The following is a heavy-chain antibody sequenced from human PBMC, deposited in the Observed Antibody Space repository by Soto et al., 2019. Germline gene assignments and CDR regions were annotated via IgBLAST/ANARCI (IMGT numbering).Heavy chain of an antibody. CDR3: ARARFGSKATVFDY. J-gene: IGHJ4*02. Sequence: SETLSLTCTVSGGSISSYYWSWIRQPPGKGLEWIGYIYYSGSTNYNPSLKSRVTISVDTSKNQFSLKLSSVTAADTAVYYCARARFGSKATVFDYWGQGTLVTVSS. CDR1: GGSISSYY. CDR2: IYYSGST. D-gene: IGHD4-17*01. V-gene: IGHV4-59*01.